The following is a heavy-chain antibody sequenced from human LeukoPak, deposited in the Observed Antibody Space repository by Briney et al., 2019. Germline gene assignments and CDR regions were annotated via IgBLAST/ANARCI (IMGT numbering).Heavy chain of an antibody. CDR3: ARGPYCSSTSCYMSTIFGVVITEFDY. Sequence: ASVKVSCKASGYTFTSYGISWVRQAPGQGLEWMGWISAYNGNPTYAQKFTGRVTMTTGTSTSTAYMELRSLRSDDTAVYHCARGPYCSSTSCYMSTIFGVVITEFDYWGQGTLVTVSS. CDR2: ISAYNGNP. J-gene: IGHJ4*02. D-gene: IGHD2-2*02. V-gene: IGHV1-18*01. CDR1: GYTFTSYG.